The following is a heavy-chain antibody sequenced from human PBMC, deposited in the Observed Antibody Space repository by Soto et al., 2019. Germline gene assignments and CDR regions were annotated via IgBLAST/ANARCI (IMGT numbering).Heavy chain of an antibody. CDR3: ARGTEDRTTDYYFFPYYFDY. J-gene: IGHJ4*02. CDR2: INPDRGGT. D-gene: IGHD3-9*01. CDR1: GYTFTGHY. V-gene: IGHV1-2*02. Sequence: ASVKVSCKASGYTFTGHYIHWVRQAPGQGLEWMGWINPDRGGTNYAQKFQGRVTMTRDTSITTAYMELSRLTSDDTAVFYCARGTEDRTTDYYFFPYYFDYWGQGTPVTVSS.